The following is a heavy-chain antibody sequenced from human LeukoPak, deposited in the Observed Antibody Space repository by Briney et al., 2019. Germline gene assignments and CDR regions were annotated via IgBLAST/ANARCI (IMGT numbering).Heavy chain of an antibody. D-gene: IGHD3-10*01. J-gene: IGHJ6*04. CDR2: ISYDGSNK. CDR1: GFTFSSYA. Sequence: GRSLRLSCAASGFTFSSYAMHWVRQAQGKGLEWVAVISYDGSNKYYADSVKGRFTISRDNSKNTLYLQMNSLRAEDTAVYYCARVTTAYYYGSGRGPMDVWGKGTTVTVSS. CDR3: ARVTTAYYYGSGRGPMDV. V-gene: IGHV3-30*04.